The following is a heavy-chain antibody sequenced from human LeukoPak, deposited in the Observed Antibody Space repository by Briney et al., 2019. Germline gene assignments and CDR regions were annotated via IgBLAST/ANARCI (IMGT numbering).Heavy chain of an antibody. CDR3: AKDSTVVTPEY. V-gene: IGHV3-23*01. J-gene: IGHJ4*02. Sequence: GESLRLSCAASGFSFSSYAMSWVRQAPGKGLEWVSAISGSGGSTYYADSVKGRFTISRDNSKNTLYLQMKSLRAEDTAVYYCAKDSTVVTPEYWGQGTLVTVSS. CDR2: ISGSGGST. D-gene: IGHD4-23*01. CDR1: GFSFSSYA.